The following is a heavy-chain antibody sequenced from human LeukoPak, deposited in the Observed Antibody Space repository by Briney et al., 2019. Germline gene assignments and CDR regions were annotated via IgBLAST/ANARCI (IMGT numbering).Heavy chain of an antibody. CDR3: ARTGGYDFWSGYYPYMDV. CDR2: INPNSGGT. Sequence: SVTVSCKASGYTFSSYGITWVRQAPGQGREGMGWINPNSGGTNYAQKFQGRGTMTRDTSISTAYMELSRLRSDDTAVYYCARTGGYDFWSGYYPYMDVWGKGTTVTVSS. V-gene: IGHV1-2*02. J-gene: IGHJ6*03. D-gene: IGHD3-3*01. CDR1: GYTFSSYG.